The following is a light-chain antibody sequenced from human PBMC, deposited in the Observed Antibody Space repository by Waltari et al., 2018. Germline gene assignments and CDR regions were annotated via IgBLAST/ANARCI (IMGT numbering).Light chain of an antibody. CDR2: DVF. V-gene: IGKV3-11*01. CDR1: HSVDNS. J-gene: IGKJ5*01. CDR3: QQRRDWPIT. Sequence: EIVLTQSPATLSLSPGDRATLPCRASHSVDNSLPWYQQELGQAPRLLIYDVFYRATGIPARFSGRGSGTDFTLTNSSLEAEDFALYFRQQRRDWPITFGQGTRLEIK.